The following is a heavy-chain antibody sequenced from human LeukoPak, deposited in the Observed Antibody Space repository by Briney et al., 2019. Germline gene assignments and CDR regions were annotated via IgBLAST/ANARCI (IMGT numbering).Heavy chain of an antibody. Sequence: KPGGSLRLSCAASGFTFSDYYMSWIRQAPGKGLEWIPYISSSSYTNYVDSVKGRFTISRDNAKNSLYLQMNSLRAEDTAVYYCVRAVSVSSYYFDCWGQGTLVTVS. D-gene: IGHD5/OR15-5a*01. CDR1: GFTFSDYY. V-gene: IGHV3-11*05. J-gene: IGHJ4*02. CDR2: ISSSSYT. CDR3: VRAVSVSSYYFDC.